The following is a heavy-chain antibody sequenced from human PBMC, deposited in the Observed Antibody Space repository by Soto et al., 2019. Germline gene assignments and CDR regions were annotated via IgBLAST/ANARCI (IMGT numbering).Heavy chain of an antibody. D-gene: IGHD3-16*01. J-gene: IGHJ1*01. CDR1: GFSLSTSGVT. Sequence: QITLKESGPTLVKPTQTLTLTCTFSGFSLSTSGVTVGWIRQPPGKALEWLGHIYWDEEKRNSPSLMSRITITKDTYTDQLALTLSNMAPVDTPIYYCAPRLIGQVLDWGFHSWGQGTPVTGSS. CDR3: APRLIGQVLDWGFHS. V-gene: IGHV2-5*02. CDR2: IYWDEEK.